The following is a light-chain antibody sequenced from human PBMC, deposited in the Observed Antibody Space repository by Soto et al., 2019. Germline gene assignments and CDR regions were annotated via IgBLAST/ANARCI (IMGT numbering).Light chain of an antibody. Sequence: LTRPASVSGSPGQSITISCSGTRSDIGSYNYVAWYQQFPGKTPKILIYGVSNRPSGVSSRFSGSKSGNTASLTISGLQAEDEADYYCISYTGSSTSYVFGSGTKVTVL. CDR3: ISYTGSSTSYV. J-gene: IGLJ1*01. CDR1: RSDIGSYNY. V-gene: IGLV2-14*01. CDR2: GVS.